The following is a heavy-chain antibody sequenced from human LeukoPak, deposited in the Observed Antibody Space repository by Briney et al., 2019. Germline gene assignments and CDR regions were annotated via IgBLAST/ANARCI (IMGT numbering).Heavy chain of an antibody. CDR3: AKERYYYDSSGPQT. D-gene: IGHD3-22*01. CDR1: GGSISSGDYY. Sequence: SETLSLTCTVSGGSISSGDYYWSWIRQPPGKGLEWIGYIYYSGSTYYNPSLKSRVTISVDTSKNQFSLKLSSVTAADTAVYYCAKERYYYDSSGPQTWGQGTLVTVSS. J-gene: IGHJ5*02. V-gene: IGHV4-30-4*08. CDR2: IYYSGST.